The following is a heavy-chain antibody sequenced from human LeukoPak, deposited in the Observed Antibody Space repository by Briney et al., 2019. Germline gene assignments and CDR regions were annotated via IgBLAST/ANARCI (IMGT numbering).Heavy chain of an antibody. CDR1: GGTFSSYS. D-gene: IGHD2-21*01. V-gene: IGHV1-69*05. Sequence: SVKVSCKASGGTFSSYSISWVRQAPGQSLEWMGNIIPMFHKTNYAQILQGRVTITTDESTTTAYMELSRLRSDDTAVYYCARNSPYYSYMDVWGKGTTVTVSS. J-gene: IGHJ6*03. CDR3: ARNSPYYSYMDV. CDR2: IIPMFHKT.